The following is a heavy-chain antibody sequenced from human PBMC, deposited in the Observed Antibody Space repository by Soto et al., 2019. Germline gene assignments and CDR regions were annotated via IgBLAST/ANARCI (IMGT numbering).Heavy chain of an antibody. CDR3: AHAYGGRSLY. CDR1: GVSLNTDRVG. Sequence: QITLKESGPTLVKPTQTLTLTCTFSGVSLNTDRVGVGWIRQPPGEALEWRAVIYCGDSKTYRPSLESTLTITKDTSKAQVALTMPNMDSLDTSTYYCAHAYGGRSLYWGQGTLVIVS. D-gene: IGHD1-26*01. V-gene: IGHV2-5*02. CDR2: IYCGDSK. J-gene: IGHJ4*02.